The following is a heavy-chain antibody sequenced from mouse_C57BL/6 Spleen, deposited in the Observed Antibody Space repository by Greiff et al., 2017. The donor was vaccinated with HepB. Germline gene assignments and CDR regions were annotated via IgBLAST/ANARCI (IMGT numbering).Heavy chain of an antibody. Sequence: EVKLVESGGGLVKPGGSLKLSCAASGFTFSDYGMHWVRQAPEKGLEWVAYISSGSSTIYYADTVQGRFTISRDNAKNPLFLQMTSLRSEETAMDYCAREGYFDYWGQGTTLTVSS. CDR3: AREGYFDY. J-gene: IGHJ2*01. CDR2: ISSGSSTI. CDR1: GFTFSDYG. V-gene: IGHV5-17*01.